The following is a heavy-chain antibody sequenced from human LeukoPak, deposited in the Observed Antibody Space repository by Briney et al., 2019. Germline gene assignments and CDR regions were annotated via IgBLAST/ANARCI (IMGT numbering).Heavy chain of an antibody. D-gene: IGHD3-22*01. J-gene: IGHJ4*02. CDR2: IYYSGST. CDR3: AREVNFYDRYFDY. CDR1: GGSISSYY. V-gene: IGHV4-59*12. Sequence: SETLSLTCTVSGGSISSYYWSWIRQPPGKGLEWIGYIYYSGSTNYNPSLKSRVTISVDTSKNQFSLKLSSLTAADTAIYYCAREVNFYDRYFDYWGQGTLVTVSS.